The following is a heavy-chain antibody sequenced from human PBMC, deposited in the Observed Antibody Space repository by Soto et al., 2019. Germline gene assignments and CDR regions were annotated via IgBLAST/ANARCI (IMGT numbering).Heavy chain of an antibody. D-gene: IGHD4-17*01. CDR1: GYTFNSFG. CDR3: ARRWTTGEIDY. CDR2: ISAYTGNT. V-gene: IGHV1-18*01. J-gene: IGHJ4*02. Sequence: ASVKVSCKASGYTFNSFGISWVRQAPGQGLEWMGWISAYTGNTKYAQNIQGRVTMTTDTSTSTAYMELRSLRSDDTAVYYCARRWTTGEIDYWGQGTLVTVS.